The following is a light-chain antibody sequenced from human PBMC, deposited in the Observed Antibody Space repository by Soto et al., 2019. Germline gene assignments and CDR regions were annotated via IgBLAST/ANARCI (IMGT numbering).Light chain of an antibody. V-gene: IGKV1-12*01. Sequence: DIQMTQSPSSVSASVGDRVTITCRASQGISSWVAWYQQKPGKAPKLLIYAASSLQSGVPSRFSGSGSGTDFTLTISSLQPEDFATYYCQQANSFPHITFGPGTKVDIK. CDR2: AAS. J-gene: IGKJ3*01. CDR3: QQANSFPHIT. CDR1: QGISSW.